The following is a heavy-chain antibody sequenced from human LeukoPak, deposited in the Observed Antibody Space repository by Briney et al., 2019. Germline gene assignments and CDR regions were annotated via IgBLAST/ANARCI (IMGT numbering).Heavy chain of an antibody. Sequence: GGSLILSCAASGFTFSNYWMTWVRQAPGKGLEWVANKKPDGSAQYYVDSVKGRFTTSRDNAKNSVYLQMNSLRAEDTAVYYCARDYGDSYWGQGALVTVSS. CDR3: ARDYGDSY. J-gene: IGHJ4*02. V-gene: IGHV3-7*04. CDR1: GFTFSNYW. CDR2: KKPDGSAQ. D-gene: IGHD4-17*01.